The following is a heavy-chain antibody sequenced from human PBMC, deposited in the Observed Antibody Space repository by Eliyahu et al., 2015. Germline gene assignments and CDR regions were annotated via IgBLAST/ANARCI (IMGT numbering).Heavy chain of an antibody. CDR1: GGSISSSSYY. Sequence: QLQLQESGPGLVKPSETLSLTCTVSGGSISSSSYYWGWIRQPPGKGLEWIGSIYYSGSTYYNPSLKSRVTISVDTSKNQFSLKLSSVTAADTAVYYCARIAAGGYCSSTSCYTHWFDPWGQGTLVTVSS. V-gene: IGHV4-39*01. CDR2: IYYSGST. D-gene: IGHD2-2*02. CDR3: ARIAAGGYCSSTSCYTHWFDP. J-gene: IGHJ5*02.